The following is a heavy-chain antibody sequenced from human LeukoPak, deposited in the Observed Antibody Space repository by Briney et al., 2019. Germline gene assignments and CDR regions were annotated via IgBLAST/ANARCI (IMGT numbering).Heavy chain of an antibody. D-gene: IGHD5-24*01. CDR2: IYHSGST. V-gene: IGHV4-38-2*01. Sequence: SETLSRTCAVSGYSISSGYYWGWIRQPPGKGLEWIGSIYHSGSTYYNPSLKSRVTISVDTSKNQFSLKLSSVTAADTAVYYCARLGGYKNQYYFDYWGQGTLVTVSS. CDR3: ARLGGYKNQYYFDY. J-gene: IGHJ4*02. CDR1: GYSISSGYY.